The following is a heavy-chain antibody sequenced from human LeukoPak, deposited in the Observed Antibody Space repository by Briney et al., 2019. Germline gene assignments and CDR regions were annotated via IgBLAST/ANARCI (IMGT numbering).Heavy chain of an antibody. CDR1: GFTFSSYS. Sequence: KAGGSLRLSCAASGFTFSSYSMNWVRQAPGKGLEWVSSISSSSSYIYYADSVKGRFTISRDNAKKTLYLQMNSLRAEDTAVYYCARSIGLTGGGVDVWGQGTTVTVSS. D-gene: IGHD3-9*01. CDR3: ARSIGLTGGGVDV. V-gene: IGHV3-21*04. J-gene: IGHJ6*02. CDR2: ISSSSSYI.